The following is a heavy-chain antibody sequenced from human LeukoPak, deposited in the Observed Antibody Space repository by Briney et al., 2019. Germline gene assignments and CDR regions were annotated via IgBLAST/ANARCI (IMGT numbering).Heavy chain of an antibody. Sequence: GASVTVSFKASGGTFSIYAISWVRQAPGQGLEWMGRIIPILGIANYAQKFQGRVTITADKSTSTAYMELSSLRSEDTAVYYCARGGSSGWYYYGMDVWGQGTTVTVSS. J-gene: IGHJ6*02. CDR1: GGTFSIYA. D-gene: IGHD6-19*01. CDR3: ARGGSSGWYYYGMDV. V-gene: IGHV1-69*04. CDR2: IIPILGIA.